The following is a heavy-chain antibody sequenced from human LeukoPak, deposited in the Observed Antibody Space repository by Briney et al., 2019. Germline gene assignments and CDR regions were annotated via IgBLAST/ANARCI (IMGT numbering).Heavy chain of an antibody. CDR1: GFTFSSYS. Sequence: GGSLRLPCAASGFTFSSYSMNWVRQAPGKGLEWVSVIYSGGSTYYADSVMGRFTISRDNSKNTLYLQMNSLRAEDTAVYYCAREFGDADAFDIWGQGTMVAVSS. V-gene: IGHV3-53*01. CDR3: AREFGDADAFDI. J-gene: IGHJ3*02. CDR2: IYSGGST. D-gene: IGHD3-10*01.